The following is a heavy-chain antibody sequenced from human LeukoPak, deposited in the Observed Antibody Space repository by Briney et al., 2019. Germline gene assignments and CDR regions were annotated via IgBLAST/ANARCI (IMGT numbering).Heavy chain of an antibody. CDR3: ARVYSSSWYRLDY. CDR2: IYYSGST. J-gene: IGHJ4*02. D-gene: IGHD6-13*01. CDR1: GGSISSYY. V-gene: IGHV4-59*01. Sequence: SETLSLTCTASGGSISSYYWSWIRQPPGKGLEWIGYIYYSGSTDYNPSLKSRVTISVDTSKNQFSLKLSSVTAADTAVYYCARVYSSSWYRLDYWGQGTLVTVSS.